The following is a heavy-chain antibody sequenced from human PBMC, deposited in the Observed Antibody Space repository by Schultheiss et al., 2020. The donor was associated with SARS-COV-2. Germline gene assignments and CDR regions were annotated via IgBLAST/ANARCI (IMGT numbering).Heavy chain of an antibody. CDR3: ARQGSYSSSYTVDY. V-gene: IGHV4-4*02. CDR2: IYHSGST. J-gene: IGHJ4*02. Sequence: SETLSLTCAVSGGSISSSNWWSWVRQPPGKGLEWIGYIYHSGSTYYNPSLKSRVTISVDTSKNQFSLKLSSVTAADTAVYYCARQGSYSSSYTVDYWGQGTLVTVSS. D-gene: IGHD6-13*01. CDR1: GGSISSSNW.